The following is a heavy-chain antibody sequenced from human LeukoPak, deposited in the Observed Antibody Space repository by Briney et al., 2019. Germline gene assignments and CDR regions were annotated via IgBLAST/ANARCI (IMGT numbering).Heavy chain of an antibody. CDR1: GFTFSSYA. CDR3: AKSPGGDPTFFDY. CDR2: TSGSGGST. D-gene: IGHD3-16*01. Sequence: PGGSLRLSCAASGFTFSSYAMSWVRQAPGKGLEWVSATSGSGGSTYYADSVKGRFTISRDNSKNTLYLQMNSLRAEDTAVYYCAKSPGGDPTFFDYWGQGTLVTVSS. J-gene: IGHJ4*02. V-gene: IGHV3-23*01.